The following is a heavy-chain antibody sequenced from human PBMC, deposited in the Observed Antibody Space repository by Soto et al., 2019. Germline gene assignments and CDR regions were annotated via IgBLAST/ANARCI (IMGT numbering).Heavy chain of an antibody. CDR2: IYYSGST. V-gene: IGHV4-31*03. Sequence: SETLSLTCTVSGGSISSCCYYWSWIRQHPGKGLEWIGYIYYSGSTYYNPSLKSRVTISVDTSKNQFSLKLSSVTAADTAVYYCAVTRYCSGGSCYGGAFDIWGQGTMVTVSS. D-gene: IGHD2-15*01. CDR1: GGSISSCCYY. J-gene: IGHJ3*02. CDR3: AVTRYCSGGSCYGGAFDI.